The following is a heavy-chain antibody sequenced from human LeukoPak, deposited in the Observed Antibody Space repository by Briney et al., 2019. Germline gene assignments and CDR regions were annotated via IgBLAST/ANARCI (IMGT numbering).Heavy chain of an antibody. CDR1: GFTFSSYR. Sequence: GGSLRLSCAASGFTFSSYRMHWVRQAPGKGLEWVAVIWYDGSNKYYADSVKGRFTISRDNSKNTLYLQMNSLRAEDTAVYYCAKDLYSSSPYYFDYWGQGTLVTVSS. J-gene: IGHJ4*02. D-gene: IGHD6-13*01. CDR2: IWYDGSNK. CDR3: AKDLYSSSPYYFDY. V-gene: IGHV3-33*06.